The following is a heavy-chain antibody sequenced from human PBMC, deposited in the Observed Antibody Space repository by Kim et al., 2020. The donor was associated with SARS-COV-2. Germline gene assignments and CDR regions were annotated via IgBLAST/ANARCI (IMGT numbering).Heavy chain of an antibody. Sequence: SETLSLTCAVYGGSFSGYYWSWIRQPPGKGLEWIGEINHSGSTNYNPSLKSRVTISVDTSKNQFSLKLSSVTAADTAVYYCASHLKNNRHCSGGSCYSWTSRGTPYNWFDPWGQGTLVTVSS. J-gene: IGHJ5*02. CDR3: ASHLKNNRHCSGGSCYSWTSRGTPYNWFDP. D-gene: IGHD2-15*01. V-gene: IGHV4-34*01. CDR1: GGSFSGYY. CDR2: INHSGST.